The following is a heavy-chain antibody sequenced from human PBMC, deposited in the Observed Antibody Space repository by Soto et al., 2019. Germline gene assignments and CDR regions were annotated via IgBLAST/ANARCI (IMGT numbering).Heavy chain of an antibody. V-gene: IGHV3-23*01. D-gene: IGHD3-16*02. CDR3: ANAEHPRRSIGFDY. Sequence: LRLSCAGSGFTFASYVMTWVRQAPGKGLEWVSSISATGGSTYYAGSVKGRFTISRDNSKNTLYLQMNSLRAEDTAIYYCANAEHPRRSIGFDYWGQGTLVTVSS. CDR1: GFTFASYV. CDR2: ISATGGST. J-gene: IGHJ4*02.